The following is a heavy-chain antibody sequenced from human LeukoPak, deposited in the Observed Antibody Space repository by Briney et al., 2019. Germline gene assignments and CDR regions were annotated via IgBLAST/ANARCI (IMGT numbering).Heavy chain of an antibody. V-gene: IGHV4-61*02. CDR3: ARILYSSSPAGYYYYYMDV. J-gene: IGHJ6*03. Sequence: NPSETLSLTCTVSGGSISSGDYYWSWIRQPAGKGLEWIGRIYTSGSTNYNPSLKSRVTMSVDTSKNQFSLKLSSVTAADTAVYYCARILYSSSPAGYYYYYMDVWGKGTTVTVSS. CDR2: IYTSGST. CDR1: GGSISSGDYY. D-gene: IGHD6-6*01.